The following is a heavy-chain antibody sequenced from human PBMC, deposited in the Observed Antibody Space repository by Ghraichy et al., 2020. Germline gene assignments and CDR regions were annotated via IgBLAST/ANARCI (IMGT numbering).Heavy chain of an antibody. CDR2: ISDHLGTDK. V-gene: IGHV3-30-3*01. J-gene: IGHJ4*02. CDR3: ARELAGGSPDY. Sequence: GGSLRLSCAASGFTFSSYYMHWVRQAPGKGLEWVTLISDHLGTDKFYADSVRGRFTISRDNSKNTLYLEMNSLRAEDTAVYYCARELAGGSPDYWGQGTLVTVFS. D-gene: IGHD1-26*01. CDR1: GFTFSSYY.